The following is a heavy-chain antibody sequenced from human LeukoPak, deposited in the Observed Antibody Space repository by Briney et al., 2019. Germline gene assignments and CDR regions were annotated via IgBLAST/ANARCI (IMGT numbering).Heavy chain of an antibody. CDR2: IKQDGSEK. CDR1: GLTFSSYW. V-gene: IGHV3-7*01. D-gene: IGHD3-3*01. CDR3: ARVSTYYDFWSGHYYFDY. Sequence: GGSLRLSCAASGLTFSSYWMSWVRQAPGKGLEWVANIKQDGSEKYYVDSVKGRFTISRDNAKNSLYLQMNSLRAEDTAVCYCARVSTYYDFWSGHYYFDYWGQGTLVTVSS. J-gene: IGHJ4*02.